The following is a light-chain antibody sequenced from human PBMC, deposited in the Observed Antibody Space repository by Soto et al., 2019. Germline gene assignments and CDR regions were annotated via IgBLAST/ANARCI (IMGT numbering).Light chain of an antibody. CDR3: QHYNNWPPLT. V-gene: IGKV3-15*01. CDR1: QSISSN. Sequence: EIVMTQSPATLSLSPGERATLSCRDSQSISSNLAWYQQKPGQAPRLLIYGASTRAPDIPARFSGSGSGTEFTLTISSLQSADFAVYYCQHYNNWPPLTFGGGTKVDI. CDR2: GAS. J-gene: IGKJ4*01.